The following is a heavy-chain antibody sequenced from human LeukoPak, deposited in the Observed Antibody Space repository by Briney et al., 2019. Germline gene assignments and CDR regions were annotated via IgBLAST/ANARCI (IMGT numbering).Heavy chain of an antibody. CDR1: GFTSSSYS. Sequence: PGGSLRLSCAASGFTSSSYSMNWVRQAPGKGLEWVSYISSSSSTIYYADSVKGRFTISRDNAKNSLYLQMNSLRAEDTAVYYCARPKIAARQSVPFDYWGQGTLVTVSS. V-gene: IGHV3-48*01. J-gene: IGHJ4*02. CDR3: ARPKIAARQSVPFDY. D-gene: IGHD6-6*01. CDR2: ISSSSSTI.